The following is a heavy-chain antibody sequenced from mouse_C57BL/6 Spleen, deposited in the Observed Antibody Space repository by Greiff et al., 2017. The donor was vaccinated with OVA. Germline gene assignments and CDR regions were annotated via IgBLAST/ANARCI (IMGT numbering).Heavy chain of an antibody. D-gene: IGHD1-1*01. CDR3: ARSGYGSSYEYWYFDV. CDR2: INPNYGTT. Sequence: EVKLMESGPKLVKPGASVKISCKASGYSFTDYNMNWVKQSNGKSLEWIGVINPNYGTTSYNQKFKGKATLTVDQSSSTAYMQLNSLTSEDSAVYYCARSGYGSSYEYWYFDVWGTGTTVTVSS. V-gene: IGHV1-39*01. CDR1: GYSFTDYN. J-gene: IGHJ1*03.